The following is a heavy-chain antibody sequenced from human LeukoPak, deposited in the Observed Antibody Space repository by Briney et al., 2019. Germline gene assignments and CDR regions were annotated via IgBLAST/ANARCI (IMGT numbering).Heavy chain of an antibody. CDR3: VKDSSGWYGYFDY. CDR2: ISSNGGST. V-gene: IGHV3-64D*06. D-gene: IGHD6-19*01. J-gene: IGHJ4*02. Sequence: QPGGSLRLSCSASGFTFSSYAMHWVRQAPGKGLEYVSAISSNGGSTYYADSVKGRFTISRDNSKNTLYLQMSSLRAEDTAVYYCVKDSSGWYGYFDYWGQGTLVTVSS. CDR1: GFTFSSYA.